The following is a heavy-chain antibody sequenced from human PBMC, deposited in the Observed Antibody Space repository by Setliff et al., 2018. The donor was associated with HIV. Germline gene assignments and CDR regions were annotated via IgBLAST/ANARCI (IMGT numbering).Heavy chain of an antibody. V-gene: IGHV1-2*02. CDR2: INPNSGGT. Sequence: SVKASCKASGYTFTGYYMHWVRQAPGQGLEWMGWINPNSGGTNYAQKFQGRVTRTRDTSISTAYMELSRLRSDDTALYYCARDSGSYCTNGVCPPGYYMDVWGKGTTVTVSS. CDR3: ARDSGSYCTNGVCPPGYYMDV. CDR1: GYTFTGYY. D-gene: IGHD2-8*01. J-gene: IGHJ6*03.